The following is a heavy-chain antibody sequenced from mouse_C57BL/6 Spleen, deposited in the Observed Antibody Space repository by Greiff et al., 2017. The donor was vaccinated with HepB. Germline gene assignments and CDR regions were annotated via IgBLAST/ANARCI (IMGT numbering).Heavy chain of an antibody. Sequence: EVKLVESGPGMVKPSQSLSLTCTVTGYSITSGYDWHWIRHFPGNKLEWMGYISYSGSTNYNPSLKSRISITHDTSKNHFFLKLNSVTTEDTATYYCARGRLGYAMDYWGQGTSVTVSS. D-gene: IGHD2-4*01. CDR1: GYSITSGYD. V-gene: IGHV3-1*01. J-gene: IGHJ4*01. CDR2: ISYSGST. CDR3: ARGRLGYAMDY.